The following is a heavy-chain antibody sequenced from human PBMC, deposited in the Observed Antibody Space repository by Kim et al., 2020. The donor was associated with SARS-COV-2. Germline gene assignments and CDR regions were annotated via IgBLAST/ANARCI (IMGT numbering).Heavy chain of an antibody. Sequence: TNYNPSLKSRVTISVDTSKNQFSLKLSSVTAADTAVYYCARGSYGGNPDYWGQGTLVTVSS. V-gene: IGHV4-34*01. J-gene: IGHJ4*02. CDR2: T. CDR3: ARGSYGGNPDY. D-gene: IGHD4-17*01.